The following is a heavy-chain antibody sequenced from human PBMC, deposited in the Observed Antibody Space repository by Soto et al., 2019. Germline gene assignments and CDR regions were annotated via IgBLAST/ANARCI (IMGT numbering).Heavy chain of an antibody. CDR3: ARWGSDQVGEDISSGPLGGMDV. D-gene: IGHD3-22*01. CDR1: GYSFTSYW. V-gene: IGHV5-10-1*01. J-gene: IGHJ6*02. CDR2: IDPSDSYT. Sequence: PGESLKISCKGSGYSFTSYWISWVRQMPGKGLEWMGRIDPSDSYTNYSPSFQGHVTISADKSISTAYLQWSSLKASDTAMYYCARWGSDQVGEDISSGPLGGMDVWGQGTTVTVSS.